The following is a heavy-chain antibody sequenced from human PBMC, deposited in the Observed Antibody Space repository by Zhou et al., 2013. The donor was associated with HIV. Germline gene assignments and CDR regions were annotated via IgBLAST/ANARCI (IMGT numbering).Heavy chain of an antibody. V-gene: IGHV1-8*01. CDR3: ARGRIAGYPSAFDY. Sequence: QKFQGRVTITRNTSISTAYMELSSLRSEDTAVYSCARGRIAGYPSAFDYWGQGTLVTVSS. D-gene: IGHD6-13*01. J-gene: IGHJ4*02.